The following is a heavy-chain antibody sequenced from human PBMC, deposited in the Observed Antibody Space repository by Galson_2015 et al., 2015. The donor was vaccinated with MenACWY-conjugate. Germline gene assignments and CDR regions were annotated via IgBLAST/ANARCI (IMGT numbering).Heavy chain of an antibody. CDR1: GYTFTSYY. J-gene: IGHJ2*01. CDR3: ARAGGGDGYNIESLELWYLDL. D-gene: IGHD5-24*01. Sequence: SVKLSCKASGYTFTSYYMHWVRQAPGQGLEWMGIINPSGGSTSYAQKFQGRVTISVDTPKNQFSLKLSSVTVADTAVDYCARAGGGDGYNIESLELWYLDLWGRGTLVTVSS. V-gene: IGHV1-46*01. CDR2: INPSGGST.